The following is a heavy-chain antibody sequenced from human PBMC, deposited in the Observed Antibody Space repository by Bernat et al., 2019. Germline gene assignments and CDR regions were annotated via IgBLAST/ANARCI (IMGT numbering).Heavy chain of an antibody. CDR2: ISSSSGTR. V-gene: IGHV3-48*02. CDR1: GFTFNAYY. CDR3: AGDPELVDGVFPDY. Sequence: EVQLVESGGGLVQPGGSLRLSCAASGFTFNAYYMNWVRQAPGKGLEWVSSISSSSGTRNYADSVRGRFTISRDNAKNSLYLQMNSLRDEDTAVYYCAGDPELVDGVFPDYWGQGTLVTVSS. D-gene: IGHD2-15*01. J-gene: IGHJ4*02.